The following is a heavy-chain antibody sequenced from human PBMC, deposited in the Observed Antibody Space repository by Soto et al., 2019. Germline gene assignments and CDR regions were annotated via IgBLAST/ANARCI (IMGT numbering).Heavy chain of an antibody. D-gene: IGHD1-26*01. J-gene: IGHJ4*02. V-gene: IGHV3-15*01. Sequence: PGGSLRLSCAASGFTFSNVWMSWVRQAPGKGLEWVGRVKSKPDGATTDYAAPVKGRFTVSRDDSQNTLSLQMDSLKIEDTAVYFCTTAAGGMWGADYWGQGTPVTVSS. CDR1: GFTFSNVW. CDR3: TTAAGGMWGADY. CDR2: VKSKPDGATT.